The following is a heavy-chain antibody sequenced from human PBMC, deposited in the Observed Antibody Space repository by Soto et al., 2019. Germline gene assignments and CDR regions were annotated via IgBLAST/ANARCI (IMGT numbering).Heavy chain of an antibody. CDR2: IYYSGST. Sequence: PSETLSLTCTFSGGSISSYYLSWFRQPPGKGQEWIGYIYYSGSTNYNPSRKSRVTISVDTSKNQFSLKLSSVTAADTAVYYCARLTTVTNNWYFDLWGRGTLVTGSS. CDR1: GGSISSYY. J-gene: IGHJ2*01. CDR3: ARLTTVTNNWYFDL. V-gene: IGHV4-59*08. D-gene: IGHD4-17*01.